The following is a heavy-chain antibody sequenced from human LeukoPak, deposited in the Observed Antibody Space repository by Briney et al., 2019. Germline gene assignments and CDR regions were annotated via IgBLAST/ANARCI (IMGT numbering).Heavy chain of an antibody. D-gene: IGHD3-3*01. V-gene: IGHV4-39*07. CDR1: GGSISSSSYY. J-gene: IGHJ3*02. Sequence: PSETLSLTCTVSGGSISSSSYYWDWIRQPPGKGLEWIGSIYYNGSTYYTPSLKSRVSISVDTSKNQFSLRLSSVTAADTAVYYCARDPLDLTEAFDIWGQGTKVTVSS. CDR2: IYYNGST. CDR3: ARDPLDLTEAFDI.